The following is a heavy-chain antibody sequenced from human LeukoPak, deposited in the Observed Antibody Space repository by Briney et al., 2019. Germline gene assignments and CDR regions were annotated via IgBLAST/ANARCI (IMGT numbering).Heavy chain of an antibody. CDR3: ARDSPEIQLWLNFDY. V-gene: IGHV3-30*04. J-gene: IGHJ4*02. Sequence: PGRSLRLSCAASGFTFSSYAMHWVRQAPGKRLEWVAVISYDGSNKYYADSVKGRFTISRDNSKNTLYLQMNSLRAEDTAVYYCARDSPEIQLWLNFDYWGQGTLVTVSS. D-gene: IGHD5-18*01. CDR1: GFTFSSYA. CDR2: ISYDGSNK.